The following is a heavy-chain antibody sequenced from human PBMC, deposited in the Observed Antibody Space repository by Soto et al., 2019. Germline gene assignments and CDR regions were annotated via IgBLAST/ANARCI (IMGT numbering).Heavy chain of an antibody. Sequence: SETLSLTCAVYGGSVSVYYWGWVRQPPGKGPEWLGEVSHSGSPKYNPSLKSRVIMSIDTSKNQFSLNLTSVTAADTAVYYCARDRKKTYFYNYGLDVWGQGAAVTVSS. V-gene: IGHV4-34*01. CDR2: VSHSGSP. J-gene: IGHJ6*02. CDR3: ARDRKKTYFYNYGLDV. CDR1: GGSVSVYY.